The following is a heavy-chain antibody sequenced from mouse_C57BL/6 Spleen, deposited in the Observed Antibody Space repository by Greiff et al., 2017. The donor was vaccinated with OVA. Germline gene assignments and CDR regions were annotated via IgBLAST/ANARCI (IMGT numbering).Heavy chain of an antibody. V-gene: IGHV1-4*01. CDR2: INPSSGYT. CDR3: AREGVYYDYDVAY. CDR1: GYTFTSYT. Sequence: QVQLKESGAELARPGASVKMSCKASGYTFTSYTMHWVKQRPGQGLEWIGYINPSSGYTKYNQKFKDKATLTADKSSSTAYMQLSSLTSEDSAVYYWAREGVYYDYDVAYWGQGTLVTVSA. D-gene: IGHD2-4*01. J-gene: IGHJ3*01.